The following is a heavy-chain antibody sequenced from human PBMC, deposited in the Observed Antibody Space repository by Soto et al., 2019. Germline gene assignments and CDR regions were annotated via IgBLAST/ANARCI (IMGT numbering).Heavy chain of an antibody. CDR1: GFTFSDYY. V-gene: IGHV3-11*01. CDR2: ISSSGSTM. Sequence: GGSLRLSCAASGFTFSDYYMSWIRQAPGKGLEWVSYISSSGSTMYYADSVKGRFTISRDNAKNSLYLQMNSLRAEDTAVYYCARSNTRYDFWSGYCGVWGKGTTVTAPQ. CDR3: ARSNTRYDFWSGYCGV. J-gene: IGHJ6*04. D-gene: IGHD3-3*01.